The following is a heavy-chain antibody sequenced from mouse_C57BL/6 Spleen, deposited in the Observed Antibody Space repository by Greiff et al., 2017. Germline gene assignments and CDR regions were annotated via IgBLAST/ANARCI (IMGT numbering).Heavy chain of an antibody. Sequence: VQLQQPGAELVRPGTSVKLSCKASGYTFTSYWMHWVKQRPEQGLEWIGRIDPEDGDTEYAPKFKGKATMTADTSSDTAYLQLSSLTSEDTAVYCCAKWELPVGAYWGQGTLVTVSA. CDR1: GYTFTSYW. J-gene: IGHJ3*01. D-gene: IGHD1-1*02. V-gene: IGHV14-1*01. CDR3: AKWELPVGAY. CDR2: IDPEDGDT.